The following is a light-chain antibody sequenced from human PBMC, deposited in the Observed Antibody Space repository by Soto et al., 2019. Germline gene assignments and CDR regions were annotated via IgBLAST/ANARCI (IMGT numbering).Light chain of an antibody. CDR3: AAWDDGLNSYV. CDR1: SSNIGTNT. J-gene: IGLJ1*01. CDR2: SNY. V-gene: IGLV1-44*01. Sequence: QSVLTQPPSTSGTPGQRVTIAYTGSSSNIGTNTVNWYQQLPGAAPKLLIHSNYQRPSGVPDRFSGSKSGTSASLAISGLLSEDEADYYCAAWDDGLNSYVFGIGTKATVL.